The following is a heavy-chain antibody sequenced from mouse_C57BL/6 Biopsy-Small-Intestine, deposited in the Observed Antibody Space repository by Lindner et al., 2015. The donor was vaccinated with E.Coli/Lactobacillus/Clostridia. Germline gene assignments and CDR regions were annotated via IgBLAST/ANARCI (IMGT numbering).Heavy chain of an antibody. Sequence: VQLQESGAELMKPGASVKLSCKASGYTFNGYWVEWIKQRPGHGLEWIGEILPGNDNTHYNENFGGKATFTAETSSNTAYMQLSSLTTEDSAIYYCARSGFYGTNSFAYWGQGTLVTVSA. CDR3: ARSGFYGTNSFAY. V-gene: IGHV1-9*01. J-gene: IGHJ3*01. D-gene: IGHD1-1*01. CDR2: ILPGNDNT. CDR1: GYTFNGYW.